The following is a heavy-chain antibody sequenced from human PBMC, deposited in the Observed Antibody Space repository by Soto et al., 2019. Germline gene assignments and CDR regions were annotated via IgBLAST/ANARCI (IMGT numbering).Heavy chain of an antibody. V-gene: IGHV3-53*01. J-gene: IGHJ4*02. CDR2: IYSGGST. Sequence: XLSCAASWFNSSCNYMSWVRQAPGKGLEWVSVIYSGGSTYYADSVKGRFTISRDNSKNTLYLQMNSLRAEDTAVYYCARDFHYWGQGTPVPVSS. CDR1: WFNSSCNY. CDR3: ARDFHY.